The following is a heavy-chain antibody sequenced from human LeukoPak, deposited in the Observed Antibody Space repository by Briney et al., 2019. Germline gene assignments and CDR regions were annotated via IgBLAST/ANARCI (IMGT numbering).Heavy chain of an antibody. Sequence: GGSLRLSCAASGFTVSGNYMSWVRQAPGMGLEWVSVIYSGGSTYYADSVKGRFTISRDNSKNTRYLQMNSLRAEDTAVYYCAREGYYDSSGYTRWGQGTLVTVSS. J-gene: IGHJ4*02. D-gene: IGHD3-22*01. CDR2: IYSGGST. V-gene: IGHV3-53*01. CDR3: AREGYYDSSGYTR. CDR1: GFTVSGNY.